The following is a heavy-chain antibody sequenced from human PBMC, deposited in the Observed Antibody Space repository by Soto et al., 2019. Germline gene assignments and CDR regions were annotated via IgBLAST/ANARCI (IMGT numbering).Heavy chain of an antibody. D-gene: IGHD2-15*01. V-gene: IGHV3-21*01. CDR2: IRGFSPYT. CDR1: GFTFRTYT. Sequence: GGSLRLSCVASGFTFRTYTMNWVRQAPGKGLEWVSGIRGFSPYTFYAESVKGRFTISRDNAKNSLYLQMNSLGVEDTAVYYCARDRGYDAHDYYYNAMDVWGQGVLVTVSS. J-gene: IGHJ6*02. CDR3: ARDRGYDAHDYYYNAMDV.